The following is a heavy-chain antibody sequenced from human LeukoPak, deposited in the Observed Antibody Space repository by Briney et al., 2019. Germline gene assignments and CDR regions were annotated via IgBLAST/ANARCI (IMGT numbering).Heavy chain of an antibody. Sequence: GGSLRLSCAASGFTLSIHWMSWVRQAPGKGLELVSSITTSGTYIYYADSVKGRFTISRDNAKNSLYLQMNSLRAEDTAVYYCARPFYYDTNGGEGMDVWGQGTTVTVSS. V-gene: IGHV3-21*04. CDR3: ARPFYYDTNGGEGMDV. D-gene: IGHD3-22*01. J-gene: IGHJ6*02. CDR2: ITTSGTYI. CDR1: GFTLSIHW.